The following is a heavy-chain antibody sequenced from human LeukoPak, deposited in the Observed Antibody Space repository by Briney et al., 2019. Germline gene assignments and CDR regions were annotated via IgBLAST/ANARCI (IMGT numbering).Heavy chain of an antibody. V-gene: IGHV4-34*01. Sequence: SETLSLTCAVYGGSFSGYYWSWIRQPPGKGLEWIGEINHSGSTNYNPSLKSRVTISVNTSKNQFSLKLSSVTAADTAVYYCARLYGGLDYWGQGTLVTVSS. CDR3: ARLYGGLDY. J-gene: IGHJ4*02. D-gene: IGHD4-23*01. CDR1: GGSFSGYY. CDR2: INHSGST.